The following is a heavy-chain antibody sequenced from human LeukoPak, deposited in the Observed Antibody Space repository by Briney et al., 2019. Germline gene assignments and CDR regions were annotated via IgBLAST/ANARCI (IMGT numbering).Heavy chain of an antibody. J-gene: IGHJ4*02. CDR1: GYTFTSYG. V-gene: IGHV1-18*01. CDR2: ISAYNGNT. D-gene: IGHD1-26*01. CDR3: ARGGEIVGATTWSDY. Sequence: ASVKVSCKASGYTFTSYGISWVRQAPGQGLEWMGWISAYNGNTNYAQKLQGRVTMTTDPSTSTAYMELRSLRSDDTAVYYCARGGEIVGATTWSDYWGQGTLVTVSS.